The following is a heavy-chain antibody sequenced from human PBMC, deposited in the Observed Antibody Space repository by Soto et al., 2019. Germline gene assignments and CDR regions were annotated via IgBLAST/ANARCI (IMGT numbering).Heavy chain of an antibody. V-gene: IGHV4-61*01. CDR3: ARGGYYDFWSAPSRPFDP. J-gene: IGHJ5*02. CDR1: GGSVSRGSYY. D-gene: IGHD3-3*01. CDR2: IYYSGST. Sequence: PSETLSLTCTVSGGSVSRGSYYWSWIRQPQGKGLEWSGYIYYSGSTNYNPSLKSRVTISVDTSKNQFSLKLSSVTAADTAVYSCARGGYYDFWSAPSRPFDPWGQGTLVTVSS.